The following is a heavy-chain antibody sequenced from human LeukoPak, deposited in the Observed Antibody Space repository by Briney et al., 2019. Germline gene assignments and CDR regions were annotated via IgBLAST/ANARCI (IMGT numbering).Heavy chain of an antibody. CDR2: INPNSGGT. CDR1: GYTFTGYY. CDR3: ARDLSKYRYSGSYLGY. Sequence: ASVKVSCKASGYTFTGYYMHWVRQAPGQGLEWMGWINPNSGGTNYAQKFQGRVTMTRDTSISTAYMELSRLRSDDTPVYYCARDLSKYRYSGSYLGYWGQGTLVTVSS. V-gene: IGHV1-2*02. J-gene: IGHJ4*02. D-gene: IGHD1-26*01.